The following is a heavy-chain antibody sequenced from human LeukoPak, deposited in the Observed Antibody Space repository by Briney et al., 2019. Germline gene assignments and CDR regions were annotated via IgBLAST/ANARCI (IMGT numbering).Heavy chain of an antibody. Sequence: SETLSLTCTVSGGSISSYHWSWLRQPAGKGLEWIGRIYTSGSTNYNPSLKSRVTMSVDTSKNQFSLKLSSVTAADTAVYYCARVSSGWYGRDYYGMDVWGQGTTVTVSS. J-gene: IGHJ6*02. CDR2: IYTSGST. D-gene: IGHD6-19*01. CDR3: ARVSSGWYGRDYYGMDV. V-gene: IGHV4-4*07. CDR1: GGSISSYH.